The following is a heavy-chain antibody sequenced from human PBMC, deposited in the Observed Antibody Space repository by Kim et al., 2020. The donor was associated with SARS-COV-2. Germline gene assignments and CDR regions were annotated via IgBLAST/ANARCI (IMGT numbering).Heavy chain of an antibody. V-gene: IGHV4-61*01. D-gene: IGHD2-2*01. CDR2: ISYRGI. Sequence: SETLSLTCTVSGVPVDIGNYYWTWIRLAPGKGLEWIGHISYRGIKYNPSLKSRVTISRDPSKNQFSLKMISATAADTAVYICARDELVIIPAARFSYFYGMDVWGQGTTVTVSS. CDR3: ARDELVIIPAARFSYFYGMDV. CDR1: GVPVDIGNYY. J-gene: IGHJ6*02.